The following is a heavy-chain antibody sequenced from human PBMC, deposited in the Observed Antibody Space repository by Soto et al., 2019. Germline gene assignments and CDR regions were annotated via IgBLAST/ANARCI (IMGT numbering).Heavy chain of an antibody. CDR1: GFTFTRSS. V-gene: IGHV1-58*01. CDR2: IVVGSGNT. CDR3: AADSVDSGSDLEGLDI. Sequence: SLKVSCTASGFTFTRSSVQWVRPTRGQRLEWTGWIVVGSGNTNYAQKFQERVTITRDMSTSTAYMELSSLRSEDTAVYYCAADSVDSGSDLEGLDIWGQGTTVTVSS. J-gene: IGHJ3*02. D-gene: IGHD1-26*01.